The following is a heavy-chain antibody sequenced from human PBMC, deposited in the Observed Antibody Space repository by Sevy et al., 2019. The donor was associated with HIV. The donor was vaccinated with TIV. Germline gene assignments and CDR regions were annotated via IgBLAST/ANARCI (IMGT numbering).Heavy chain of an antibody. V-gene: IGHV3-30*02. CDR3: GKEGGGEGGDH. D-gene: IGHD2-21*01. Sequence: GGSLRLSCAASGFSYSSYGMHWVRPAPGKGLEWVAYIQYDGSNKDYADSVKGRFTISRDNSKNTLDLQMNSLRVEDTAVYYCGKEGGGEGGDHWGQGTLVTVSS. CDR2: IQYDGSNK. CDR1: GFSYSSYG. J-gene: IGHJ4*02.